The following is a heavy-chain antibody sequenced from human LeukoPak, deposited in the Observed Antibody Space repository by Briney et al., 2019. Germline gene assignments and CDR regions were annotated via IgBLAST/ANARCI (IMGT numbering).Heavy chain of an antibody. CDR1: GDSVSSNSAS. CDR2: TFYTSKWNN. Sequence: SQTLSLTCAISGDSVSSNSASWNWFRQSPSRGLEWLGRTFYTSKWNNDYAVSVKSRITINPDTSKNHFSLQLNSVTPEDTAVYYCARDLSGIFAPWGQGALVTVSS. J-gene: IGHJ5*02. CDR3: ARDLSGIFAP. D-gene: IGHD3-10*01. V-gene: IGHV6-1*01.